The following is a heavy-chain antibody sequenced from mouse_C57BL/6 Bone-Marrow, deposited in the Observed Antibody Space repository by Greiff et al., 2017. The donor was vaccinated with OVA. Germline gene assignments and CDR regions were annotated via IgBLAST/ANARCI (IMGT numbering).Heavy chain of an antibody. Sequence: VQLQQSGPVLVKPGASVKMSCKASGYTFTDYYMNWVKQSHGKSLEWIGVINPYNGGTSYNQKFKGKATLTVDKSSSTAYMELNSLTSEDSAVYYCAVNIYYDYDYAMDYWGQGTSVTVSS. V-gene: IGHV1-19*01. CDR3: AVNIYYDYDYAMDY. CDR1: GYTFTDYY. D-gene: IGHD2-4*01. J-gene: IGHJ4*01. CDR2: INPYNGGT.